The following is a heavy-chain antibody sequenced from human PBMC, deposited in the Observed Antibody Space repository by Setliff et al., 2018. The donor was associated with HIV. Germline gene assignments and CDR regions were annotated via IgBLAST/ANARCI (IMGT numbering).Heavy chain of an antibody. J-gene: IGHJ4*02. CDR3: VKGYTSTWGPFDY. CDR1: GFTFTDSA. D-gene: IGHD6-13*01. Sequence: SVKVSCKASGFTFTDSAVQWVRQTRGQRLEWIGWIVVGRGNTNYAQQFQGRVTITRDMSTSTAYMELSSLRAEDTAVYYCVKGYTSTWGPFDYWGQGALVTVSS. CDR2: IVVGRGNT. V-gene: IGHV1-58*01.